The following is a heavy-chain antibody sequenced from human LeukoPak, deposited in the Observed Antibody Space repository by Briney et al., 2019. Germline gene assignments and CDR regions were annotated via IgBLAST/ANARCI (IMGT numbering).Heavy chain of an antibody. CDR2: IRYDGSNK. CDR1: GFTFSSYG. V-gene: IGHV3-30*02. D-gene: IGHD2-2*01. CDR3: WVPATAGEADY. J-gene: IGHJ4*02. Sequence: PGGSLRLSCAASGFTFSSYGMHWVRQAPGKGLEWVAFIRYDGSNKYYADSVKGRFTISRDNSKNTLNLQMNSLRPEDTAVYFCWVPATAGEADYWGQGALVTVSS.